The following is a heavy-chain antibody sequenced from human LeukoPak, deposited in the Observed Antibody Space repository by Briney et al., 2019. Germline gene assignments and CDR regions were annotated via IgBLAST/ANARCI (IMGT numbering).Heavy chain of an antibody. CDR1: GGSFSGYY. V-gene: IGHV4-34*01. D-gene: IGHD6-13*01. CDR2: INHSGST. J-gene: IGHJ1*01. CDR3: ARGRSSSWPLETQVRTEYFQH. Sequence: SETLSLTCAVYGGSFSGYYWSWIRQPPGKGLEWIGEINHSGSTNYNPSLKSRVTISVDTSKNQFSLKLSSVTAADTAVYYCARGRSSSWPLETQVRTEYFQHWGQGTLVTVSS.